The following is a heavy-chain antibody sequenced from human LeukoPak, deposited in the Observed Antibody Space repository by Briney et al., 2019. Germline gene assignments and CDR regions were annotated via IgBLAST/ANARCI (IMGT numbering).Heavy chain of an antibody. Sequence: ASVKVSCKASGYTFTAYYLHWVRQAPGQGLEWMGWINPNSGGGTNYAQNFQGRVTMTRDTSVGTAYMELSRLTSDDTAVYYCARGELLDYWGQGTLVTVSS. J-gene: IGHJ4*02. CDR3: ARGELLDY. V-gene: IGHV1-2*02. CDR2: INPNSGGGT. D-gene: IGHD3-10*01. CDR1: GYTFTAYY.